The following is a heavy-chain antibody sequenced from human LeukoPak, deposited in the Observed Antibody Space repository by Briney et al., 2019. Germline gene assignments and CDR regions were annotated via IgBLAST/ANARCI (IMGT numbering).Heavy chain of an antibody. Sequence: SETLSLTCAVYGGSFRGYYWSWIRQPPGKGLEWIGYIYYSGSTNYNPSLKSRVTISVDTSKNQFSLKLSSVTAADTAVYYCARDPYCGGDCYSGDAFDIWGQGTMVTVSS. CDR3: ARDPYCGGDCYSGDAFDI. D-gene: IGHD2-21*02. J-gene: IGHJ3*02. CDR1: GGSFRGYY. CDR2: IYYSGST. V-gene: IGHV4-59*01.